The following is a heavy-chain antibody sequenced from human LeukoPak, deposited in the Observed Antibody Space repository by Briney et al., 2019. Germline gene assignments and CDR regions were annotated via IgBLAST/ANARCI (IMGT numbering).Heavy chain of an antibody. Sequence: GGSLRLSCAASGFTLSNAWVTWVRQAPGKGLEWVGRIGSKIDGGTTDYAAPLNARFAISRDDSKNTLYLQMSSLKTEDTAVYYCATGIYTSSSFFFDYWGQGTLVTVSS. CDR1: GFTLSNAW. CDR2: IGSKIDGGTT. CDR3: ATGIYTSSSFFFDY. J-gene: IGHJ4*02. D-gene: IGHD6-6*01. V-gene: IGHV3-15*04.